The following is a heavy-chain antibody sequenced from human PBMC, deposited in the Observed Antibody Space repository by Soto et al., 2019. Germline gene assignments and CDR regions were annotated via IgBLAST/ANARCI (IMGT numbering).Heavy chain of an antibody. D-gene: IGHD5-12*01. CDR3: ARVAGAYSGYDYPLYYMDV. Sequence: GGSLRLSCAASGFTFSDYYMSWIRQAPGKGLEWVSYISSSGSTIYYADSVKGRFTISRDNAKNSLYLQMNSLRAEDTAVYYCARVAGAYSGYDYPLYYMDVWGKGTTVTVSS. J-gene: IGHJ6*03. CDR1: GFTFSDYY. V-gene: IGHV3-11*01. CDR2: ISSSGSTI.